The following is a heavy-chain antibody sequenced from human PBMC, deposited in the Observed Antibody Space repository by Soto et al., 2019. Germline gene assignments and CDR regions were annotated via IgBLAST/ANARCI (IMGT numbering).Heavy chain of an antibody. J-gene: IGHJ6*02. D-gene: IGHD6-19*01. CDR1: GYTFTGYY. CDR2: INPNSGGT. Sequence: ASVKVSCKASGYTFTGYYMHWVRQAPGQGLEWMGWINPNSGGTNYAQKFQGWVTMTRDTSISTAYMELSRLRSDDTAVYYCARDWYSSGWMGYDYYYGVDVWGQGTTVTVSS. V-gene: IGHV1-2*04. CDR3: ARDWYSSGWMGYDYYYGVDV.